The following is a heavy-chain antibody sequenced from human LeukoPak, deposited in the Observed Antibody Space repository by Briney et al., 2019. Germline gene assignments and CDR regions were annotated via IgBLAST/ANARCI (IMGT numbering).Heavy chain of an antibody. CDR1: GCTFSRYA. CDR3: ARSPGGDPRGRLDH. J-gene: IGHJ4*02. CDR2: IIPICGTA. D-gene: IGHD3-16*01. V-gene: IGHV1-69*13. Sequence: SVKVSCKASGCTFSRYAISWVRQAPGQGLEWIGGIIPICGTANYAQKFQGRVTITADESTSTAYMEMSSLRSEDTAVYYCARSPGGDPRGRLDHWGQGTLVTVSS.